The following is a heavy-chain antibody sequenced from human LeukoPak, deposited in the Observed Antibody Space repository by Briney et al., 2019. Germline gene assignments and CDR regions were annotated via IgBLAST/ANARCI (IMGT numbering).Heavy chain of an antibody. CDR3: ARRLWTGSKLYYYGMDV. CDR2: ISYDGSNK. J-gene: IGHJ6*02. D-gene: IGHD3/OR15-3a*01. Sequence: GRSLRLSCAASGFTFSSYAMHWVRQAPGKGLEWVAVISYDGSNKYHADSVKGRFTISRDNSKNTLYLQMNSLSAEDTAVYYCARRLWTGSKLYYYGMDVWGQGTTVTVSS. V-gene: IGHV3-30-3*01. CDR1: GFTFSSYA.